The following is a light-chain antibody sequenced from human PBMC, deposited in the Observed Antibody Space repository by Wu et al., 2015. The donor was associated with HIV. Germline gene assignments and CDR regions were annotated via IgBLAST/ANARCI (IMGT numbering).Light chain of an antibody. CDR3: QQRSNWPLT. CDR1: QSVSSY. J-gene: IGKJ5*01. CDR2: DAS. V-gene: IGKV3-11*01. Sequence: EIVLTQSPGILSLSPGERATLSCRASQSVSSYLAWYQQKPGQAPRLLIYDASNRATGIPARFSGSGSGTDFTLTISSLEPEDFAVYYCQQRSNWPLTFGLRDTDWRLN.